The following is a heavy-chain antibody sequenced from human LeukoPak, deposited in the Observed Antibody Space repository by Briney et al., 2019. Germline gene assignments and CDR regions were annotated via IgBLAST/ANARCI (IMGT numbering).Heavy chain of an antibody. D-gene: IGHD6-6*01. CDR1: GGSISSSSYY. Sequence: PSETLSLTCTVSGGSISSSSYYWGWIRQPPGKGLEWTGSIYYSGSTYYNPSIKSRVTISVDTSKNQFSLKLSSVTAADTAVYCCAAAFHSSFFGFDYWGQGTLVTVSS. CDR3: AAAFHSSFFGFDY. J-gene: IGHJ4*02. V-gene: IGHV4-39*01. CDR2: IYYSGST.